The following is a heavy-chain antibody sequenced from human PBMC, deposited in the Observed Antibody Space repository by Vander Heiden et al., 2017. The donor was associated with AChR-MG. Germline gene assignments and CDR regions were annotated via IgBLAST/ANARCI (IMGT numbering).Heavy chain of an antibody. CDR2: INHSGST. CDR1: GGSFSGYY. J-gene: IGHJ4*02. D-gene: IGHD2-21*02. CDR3: ARERGNSLFDY. Sequence: QVQLQQWGAGLLKPSETLSLTCAVYGGSFSGYYWSWIRQPPGKGLEWIGEINHSGSTNYNPSLKSRVTISVDTSKNQFSLKLSSVTAADTAVYYCARERGNSLFDYWGQGTLVTVSS. V-gene: IGHV4-34*01.